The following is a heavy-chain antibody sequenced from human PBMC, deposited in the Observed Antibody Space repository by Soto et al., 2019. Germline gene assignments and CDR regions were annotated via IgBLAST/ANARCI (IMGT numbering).Heavy chain of an antibody. CDR2: IYYSGST. Sequence: QVQLQESGPGLVKPSETLSLTCTVSGGSISSYYWSWIRQPPGKGLEWMGYIYYSGSTNYNPSLKSRVPIAVDTSKNQLSLKLSSVTDADTAVYSCARGYSDFWIGYLGWFDPWGQGTLVTVSS. CDR1: GGSISSYY. V-gene: IGHV4-59*01. J-gene: IGHJ5*02. D-gene: IGHD3-3*01. CDR3: ARGYSDFWIGYLGWFDP.